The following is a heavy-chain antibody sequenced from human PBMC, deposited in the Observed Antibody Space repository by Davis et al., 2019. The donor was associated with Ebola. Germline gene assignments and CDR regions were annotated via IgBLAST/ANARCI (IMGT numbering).Heavy chain of an antibody. V-gene: IGHV5-51*01. CDR2: IYPDDSDT. D-gene: IGHD2-8*02. CDR3: ARAHSTGGTYLSIVDQ. Sequence: PGGSLRLSCQGSGYDFASYWIGWVRQLPGKGLEWMGIIYPDDSDTRYSPSFQGQVTISADKSINTAYLQWSSPKASDTAMYYCARAHSTGGTYLSIVDQWGQGTLVAVSS. J-gene: IGHJ4*02. CDR1: GYDFASYW.